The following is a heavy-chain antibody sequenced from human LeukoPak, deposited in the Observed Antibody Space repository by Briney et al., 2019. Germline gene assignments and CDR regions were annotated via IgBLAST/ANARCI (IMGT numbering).Heavy chain of an antibody. V-gene: IGHV4-34*01. Sequence: PSETLSLTCAVYGGSFSGYYWSWIRQPPGKGLEWIGEINHSGSTNYNPSLKSRVTISVDTSKNQFSLKLSSVTAADTAVYYCARLHCSSTSCYGPPYYYYGMDVWGKGTTVTVSS. D-gene: IGHD2-2*01. CDR2: INHSGST. J-gene: IGHJ6*04. CDR3: ARLHCSSTSCYGPPYYYYGMDV. CDR1: GGSFSGYY.